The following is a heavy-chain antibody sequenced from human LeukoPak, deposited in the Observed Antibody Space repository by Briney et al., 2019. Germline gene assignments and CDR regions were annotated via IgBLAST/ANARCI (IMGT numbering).Heavy chain of an antibody. D-gene: IGHD2-2*01. V-gene: IGHV1-24*01. CDR2: FDPEDGET. J-gene: IGHJ5*02. CDR1: GYTLTELS. Sequence: ASVNVSCKVSGYTLTELSMHWVRQAPGKGLEWMGGFDPEDGETIYAQKFQGRVTMTEDTSTDTAYMELSSLRSEDTAVYYCAKNVGPAGGSNWFDPWGQGTLVTVSS. CDR3: AKNVGPAGGSNWFDP.